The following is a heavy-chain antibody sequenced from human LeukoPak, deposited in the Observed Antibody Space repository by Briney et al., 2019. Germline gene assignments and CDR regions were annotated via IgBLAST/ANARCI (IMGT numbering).Heavy chain of an antibody. CDR2: ISGRGGST. D-gene: IGHD5-12*01. V-gene: IGHV3-23*01. J-gene: IGHJ4*02. Sequence: SAISGRGGSTYYADSVKGRFTISRDNSKNTLYLQMNSLRAEDTAVYYCAKVGHSGHPSDYWGQGTLVTVSS. CDR3: AKVGHSGHPSDY.